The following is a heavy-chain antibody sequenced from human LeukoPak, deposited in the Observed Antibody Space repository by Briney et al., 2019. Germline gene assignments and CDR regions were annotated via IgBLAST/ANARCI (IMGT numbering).Heavy chain of an antibody. Sequence: SETLSLTCTVSGGSISSSSYYWGWIRQPPGKGLEWIGSIYYSGSTYYNPSLKSRVTISVDTSKNQFSLKLSSVTAADTAVYYCARDPTVTSFYYYYGMDVWGQGTTVTVSS. CDR3: ARDPTVTSFYYYYGMDV. V-gene: IGHV4-39*07. J-gene: IGHJ6*02. CDR1: GGSISSSSYY. CDR2: IYYSGST. D-gene: IGHD4-17*01.